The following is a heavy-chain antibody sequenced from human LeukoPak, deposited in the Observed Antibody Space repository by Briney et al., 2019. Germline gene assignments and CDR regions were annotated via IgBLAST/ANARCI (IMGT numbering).Heavy chain of an antibody. CDR1: GYTFTGYY. CDR2: INPNSGGT. V-gene: IGHV1-2*04. J-gene: IGHJ6*02. Sequence: ASVKVSCKASGYTFTGYYMHWVRRAPGQGLEWMGWINPNSGGTNYAQKFQACVIMTRDKSISTAYMELSGLKSDDTAVYYCARGPGYCSSTSCYQPPGYFYSGMDVWGQGTTVTVSS. CDR3: ARGPGYCSSTSCYQPPGYFYSGMDV. D-gene: IGHD2-2*01.